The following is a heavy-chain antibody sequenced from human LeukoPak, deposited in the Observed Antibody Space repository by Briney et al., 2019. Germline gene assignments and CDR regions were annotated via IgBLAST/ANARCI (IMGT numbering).Heavy chain of an antibody. D-gene: IGHD3-22*01. Sequence: GGSLRLSCAASGFTFSSYWMSWVRQAPGKGLEWVAHIKQDGSEKYYVDSVKGRFTISRDNAKNSLYLQMNSLRAEDTAVYYCARLAMIVVVISPFDYWGQGTLVTVSS. J-gene: IGHJ4*02. CDR2: IKQDGSEK. V-gene: IGHV3-7*01. CDR3: ARLAMIVVVISPFDY. CDR1: GFTFSSYW.